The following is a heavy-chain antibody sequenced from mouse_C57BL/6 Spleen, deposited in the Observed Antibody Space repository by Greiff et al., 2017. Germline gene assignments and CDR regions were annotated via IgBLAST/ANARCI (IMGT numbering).Heavy chain of an antibody. Sequence: QVPLKESGPGILQPSQTLSLTCSFSGFSLSTFGMGVGWIRQPSGQGLEWLAHIWWDDDKYYNPALKSRLTISKDTSKNQVFLKIANVDDADAATYYCARVGGNYGDDWGQGTTLTVSA. CDR1: GFSLSTFGMG. V-gene: IGHV8-8*01. CDR2: IWWDDDK. CDR3: ARVGGNYGDD. J-gene: IGHJ2*01.